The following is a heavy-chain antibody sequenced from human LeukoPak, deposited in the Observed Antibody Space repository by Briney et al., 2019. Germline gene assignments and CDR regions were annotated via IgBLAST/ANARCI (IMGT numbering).Heavy chain of an antibody. CDR1: GYTFTSYG. D-gene: IGHD1-14*01. CDR2: ISAYNGNT. CDR3: ARFLRGPFLTTRWFDP. J-gene: IGHJ5*02. Sequence: ASVKVSCKASGYTFTSYGISWVRQAPGQGLEWMGWISAYNGNTNYAQKPQGRVTMTTDTSTSTAYMELRSLRSDDTAVYYCARFLRGPFLTTRWFDPWGQGTLVTVSS. V-gene: IGHV1-18*01.